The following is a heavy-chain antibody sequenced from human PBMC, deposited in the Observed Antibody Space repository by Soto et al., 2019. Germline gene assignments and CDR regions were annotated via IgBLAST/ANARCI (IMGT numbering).Heavy chain of an antibody. CDR3: ARDGPDYGDFLYNWFDP. D-gene: IGHD4-17*01. J-gene: IGHJ5*02. V-gene: IGHV3-30-3*01. CDR1: GFTFSSYA. CDR2: ISYDGSNK. Sequence: ESGGGVVQPGRSLRLSCAASGFTFSSYAMHWVRQAPGKGLEWVAVISYDGSNKYYADSVKGRFTISRDNSKNTLYLQMNSLRAEDTAVYYCARDGPDYGDFLYNWFDPWGQGTLVTVSS.